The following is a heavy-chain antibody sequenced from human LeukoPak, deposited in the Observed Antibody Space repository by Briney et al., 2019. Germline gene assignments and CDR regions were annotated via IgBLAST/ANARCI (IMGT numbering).Heavy chain of an antibody. CDR1: GFTFSSYA. D-gene: IGHD6-19*01. CDR2: ISGSGGST. Sequence: GGSLRLSCAASGFTFSSYAMSWVRQAPGKGLEWVSAISGSGGSTYYADSVKGRFTISRDNSKNTLYLQMNSLRAEDTAVYYCAKDMGYSSGWEGGGFDYWGQGTLVAVSS. CDR3: AKDMGYSSGWEGGGFDY. J-gene: IGHJ4*02. V-gene: IGHV3-23*01.